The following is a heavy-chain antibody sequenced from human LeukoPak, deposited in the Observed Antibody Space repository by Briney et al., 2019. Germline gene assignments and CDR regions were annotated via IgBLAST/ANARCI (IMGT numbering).Heavy chain of an antibody. D-gene: IGHD4-23*01. CDR1: GYTFTSYG. Sequence: ASVKVSCKASGYTFTSYGISWVRQAPGQGLEWMGWISAYNGNTNYAQKLQGRVTMTTDTSTSTAYMELRSLRSDDTAVYYCARGQHDYGGNSNYYYYYYMDVWGKGTTVTVSS. CDR3: ARGQHDYGGNSNYYYYYYMDV. V-gene: IGHV1-18*01. J-gene: IGHJ6*03. CDR2: ISAYNGNT.